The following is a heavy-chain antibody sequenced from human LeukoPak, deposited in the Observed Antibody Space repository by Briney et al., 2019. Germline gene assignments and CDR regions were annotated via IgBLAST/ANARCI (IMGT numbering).Heavy chain of an antibody. D-gene: IGHD3-22*01. Sequence: GGSLRLSCAVSGITLSNYSMTWVRQAPGKGLEWVAGISDTGGRTNYADSVKGRFTISRDNPKNTLYLQMNSLRAEDTAVYFCAKRGVVIRVILVGFHKEAYYFDSWGQGALVTVSS. CDR2: ISDTGGRT. V-gene: IGHV3-23*01. CDR3: AKRGVVIRVILVGFHKEAYYFDS. CDR1: GITLSNYS. J-gene: IGHJ4*02.